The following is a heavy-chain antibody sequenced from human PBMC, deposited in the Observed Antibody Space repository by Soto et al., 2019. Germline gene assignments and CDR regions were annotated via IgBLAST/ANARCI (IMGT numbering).Heavy chain of an antibody. Sequence: EVQLVETGGGLIQPGGSLRLSCAASGFTVSSNYMSWVRQAPGKGLEWVSVIYSGGSTYYAHSVKGRFTISRDKSKNTVYLQMNSLRAEDTAVYYCATKRGYSYGYDFWGQGTLVTVSS. CDR3: ATKRGYSYGYDF. CDR1: GFTVSSNY. CDR2: IYSGGST. D-gene: IGHD5-18*01. J-gene: IGHJ4*02. V-gene: IGHV3-53*02.